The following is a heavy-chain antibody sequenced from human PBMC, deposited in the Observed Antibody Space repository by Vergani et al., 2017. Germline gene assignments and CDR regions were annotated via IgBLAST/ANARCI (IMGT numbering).Heavy chain of an antibody. CDR3: AKGIGYCSSTSCYESYYYYGMDV. V-gene: IGHV3-43*01. CDR2: ISWDGGST. J-gene: IGHJ6*02. D-gene: IGHD2-2*03. Sequence: EVQLVESGGVVVQPGGSLRLSCAASGFTFDDYTMHWVRQAPGKGLEWVSLISWDGGSTYYADSVKGRFTIARDNSKNSLYLQMNSLRTEDTALYYCAKGIGYCSSTSCYESYYYYGMDVWGQGTTVTVSS. CDR1: GFTFDDYT.